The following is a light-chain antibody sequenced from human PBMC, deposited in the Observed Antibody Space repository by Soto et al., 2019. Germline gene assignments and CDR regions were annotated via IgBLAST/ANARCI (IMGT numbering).Light chain of an antibody. V-gene: IGKV1D-12*01. J-gene: IGKJ5*01. CDR3: QQANSFPIT. CDR2: AAS. CDR1: QGIGSW. Sequence: DIPMPQSPSSVSSSVGDRVIITCRASQGIGSWLAWYQQKPGKAPNLVIYAASNLQSGVPSRFSVSRSGTDFTLTITSLQTEDCATYYCQQANSFPITVGQGTRLEIK.